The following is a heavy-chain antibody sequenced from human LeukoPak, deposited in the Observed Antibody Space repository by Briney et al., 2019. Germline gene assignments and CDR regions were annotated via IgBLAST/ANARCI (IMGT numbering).Heavy chain of an antibody. CDR3: ARDGAHYDFWSGYYQN. CDR2: INPSGGST. CDR1: GYTFTSYY. Sequence: ASVKVSCKASGYTFTSYYMHWVRQAPGQGFEWMGIINPSGGSTSYAQKFQGRVTMARDTSTSTVYMELSSLRSEDTAVYYCARDGAHYDFWSGYYQNWGQGTLVTVSS. V-gene: IGHV1-46*01. D-gene: IGHD3-3*01. J-gene: IGHJ4*02.